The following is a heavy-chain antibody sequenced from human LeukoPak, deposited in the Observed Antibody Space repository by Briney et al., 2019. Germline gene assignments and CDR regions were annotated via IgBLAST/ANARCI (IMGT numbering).Heavy chain of an antibody. Sequence: SETLSLTCTVSGGSISSYYWSWIRQPPGQGLEWIGYIYYSGSTNYNPSLKSRVTISVDTSKNQFSLKLSSVTAADTAVYYCARDIYGDYDYWGQGTLVTVSS. CDR1: GGSISSYY. CDR2: IYYSGST. CDR3: ARDIYGDYDY. J-gene: IGHJ4*02. V-gene: IGHV4-59*01. D-gene: IGHD4-17*01.